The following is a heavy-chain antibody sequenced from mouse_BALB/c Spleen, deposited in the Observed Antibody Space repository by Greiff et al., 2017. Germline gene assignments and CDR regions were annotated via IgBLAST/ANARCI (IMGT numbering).Heavy chain of an antibody. J-gene: IGHJ3*01. CDR3: AREGGLYYGYDGAWFAY. CDR2: ISDGGSYT. V-gene: IGHV5-4*02. CDR1: GFTFSDYY. D-gene: IGHD2-2*01. Sequence: EVQRVESGGGLVKPGRSLKLSCAASGFTFSDYYMYWVRQTPEKRLEWVATISDGGSYTYYPDSVKGRFTISRDNAKNNLYLQMSSLKSEDTAMYYCAREGGLYYGYDGAWFAYWGQGTLVTVSA.